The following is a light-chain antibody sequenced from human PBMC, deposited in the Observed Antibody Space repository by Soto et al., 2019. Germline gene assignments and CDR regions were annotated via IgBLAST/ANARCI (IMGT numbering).Light chain of an antibody. CDR2: GAS. CDR1: HSVDCN. J-gene: IGKJ1*01. V-gene: IGKV3-20*01. CDR3: EQYGSSPPWT. Sequence: EIVMTQSRATLSVSPGARATLSCRASHSVDCNLAWYQQKPGQAPRLLIYGASSRATGIPDRFSGSGSGTDFTLTISRLEPEDFAVYYCEQYGSSPPWTFGQGTKV.